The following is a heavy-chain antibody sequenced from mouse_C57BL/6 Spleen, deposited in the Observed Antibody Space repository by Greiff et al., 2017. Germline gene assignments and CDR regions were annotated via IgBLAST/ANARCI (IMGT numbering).Heavy chain of an antibody. D-gene: IGHD1-1*01. CDR1: GYTFTSYW. CDR2: IHPNSGST. V-gene: IGHV1-64*01. Sequence: QVQLQQPGAELVKPGASVKLSCKASGYTFTSYWMHWVKQRPGQGLEWIGMIHPNSGSTNYNEKFKSKATLTVDKSSSTAYMQLSSLTSEDSAVYCCARGYYGSSYWYVDVWGTGTTVTVSS. CDR3: ARGYYGSSYWYVDV. J-gene: IGHJ1*03.